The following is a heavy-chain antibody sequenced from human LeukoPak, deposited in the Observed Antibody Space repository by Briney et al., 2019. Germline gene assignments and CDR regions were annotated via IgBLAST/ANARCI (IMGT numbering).Heavy chain of an antibody. D-gene: IGHD3-22*01. CDR3: ARVRYYYDSSGYPNFDY. J-gene: IGHJ4*02. CDR1: GGTFSSYA. Sequence: SVKVSCKASGGTFSSYAISWVRQAPGQGLEWMGGIIPIFGTANYAQKFQGRVTITADKSTSTAYMELSSLRSEDTAVYYCARVRYYYDSSGYPNFDYWGQGTLVTVSS. CDR2: IIPIFGTA. V-gene: IGHV1-69*06.